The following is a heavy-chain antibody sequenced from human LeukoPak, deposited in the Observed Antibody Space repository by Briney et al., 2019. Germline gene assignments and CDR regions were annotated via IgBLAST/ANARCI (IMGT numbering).Heavy chain of an antibody. J-gene: IGHJ6*03. D-gene: IGHD6-13*01. CDR2: IYHSGST. CDR1: GGSISSSNW. V-gene: IGHV4-4*02. Sequence: PSETLSLTCAVSGGSISSSNWWSWVRQPPGKGLEWIGEIYHSGSTNYNPSLKSRVTISVDKSKNQFSLKLSSVTAADTAVYYCARAVSWTDYYYYMDVWGKGTTVTVSS. CDR3: ARAVSWTDYYYYMDV.